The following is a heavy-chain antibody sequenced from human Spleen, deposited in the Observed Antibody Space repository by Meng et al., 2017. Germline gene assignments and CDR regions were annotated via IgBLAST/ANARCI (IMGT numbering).Heavy chain of an antibody. D-gene: IGHD4-17*01. CDR1: GGSISSSSYY. CDR3: ARDDGDYYFDY. CDR2: IYYSGST. Sequence: SETLSLTCTVSGGSISSSSYYWNWIRQPPGKGLEWIGYIYYSGSTNYNPSLKSRVTISVDTSKNQFSLRLSSVTAADTAVYYCARDDGDYYFDYWGQGTLVTVSS. V-gene: IGHV4-61*01. J-gene: IGHJ4*02.